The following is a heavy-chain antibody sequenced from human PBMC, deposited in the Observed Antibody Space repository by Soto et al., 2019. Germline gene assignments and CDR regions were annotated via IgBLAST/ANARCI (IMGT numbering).Heavy chain of an antibody. J-gene: IGHJ3*02. Sequence: GGFLRLSCAASRFSFGRYSMNWVRQAPRKGLEWISYISGSSSPTDYADSVKGRFIISRDNAKNSLFLKMNSLRAEDTVVYYCDRDDSWAFDIWGQGTMVTVSS. D-gene: IGHD2-15*01. CDR3: DRDDSWAFDI. CDR1: RFSFGRYS. V-gene: IGHV3-48*01. CDR2: ISGSSSPT.